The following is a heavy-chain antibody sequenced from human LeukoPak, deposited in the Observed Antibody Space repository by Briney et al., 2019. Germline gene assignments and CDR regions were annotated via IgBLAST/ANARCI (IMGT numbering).Heavy chain of an antibody. V-gene: IGHV4-30-2*01. CDR3: ARYFSGGQFKWFDP. J-gene: IGHJ5*02. D-gene: IGHD2-15*01. Sequence: SQTLSPTCAVAGDSISSGGYSWSWIRQPPGKGLEWIGYIYHGGSAYYDPSLKSRVNISVDKSKNQFSPELSSVTAADTAVYYCARYFSGGQFKWFDPWGQGTLVTVSS. CDR1: GDSISSGGYS. CDR2: IYHGGSA.